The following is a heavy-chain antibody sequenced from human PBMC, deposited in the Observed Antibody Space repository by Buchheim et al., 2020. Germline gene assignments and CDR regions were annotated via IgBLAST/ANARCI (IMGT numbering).Heavy chain of an antibody. CDR3: ARDMYYYDSSGYFSYYFDY. J-gene: IGHJ4*02. CDR1: GFTFSSYS. V-gene: IGHV3-21*01. CDR2: ISSSSSYI. D-gene: IGHD3-22*01. Sequence: EVQLVESGGGLVKPGGSLRLSCAASGFTFSSYSMNWVRQAPGKGLEWCSSISSSSSYIYYADSVKGRFTISRDNAKNSLYLQMNSLRAEDTAVYYCARDMYYYDSSGYFSYYFDYWGQGTL.